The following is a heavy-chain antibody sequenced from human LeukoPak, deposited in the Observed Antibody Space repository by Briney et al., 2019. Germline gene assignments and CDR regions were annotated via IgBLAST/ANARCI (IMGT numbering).Heavy chain of an antibody. CDR1: GFTFSSYW. V-gene: IGHV3-7*01. D-gene: IGHD6-13*01. CDR3: ARDRYSSSWYYPEYYFDY. J-gene: IGHJ4*02. CDR2: IKQDGSEK. Sequence: GGSLRLSCAASGFTFSSYWMSWVRQAPGKGLEWVANIKQDGSEKYYVDSVKGRFTIFRDNAKNPLYLQMNSLRAEDKAVYYCARDRYSSSWYYPEYYFDYLGQGTLVTVSS.